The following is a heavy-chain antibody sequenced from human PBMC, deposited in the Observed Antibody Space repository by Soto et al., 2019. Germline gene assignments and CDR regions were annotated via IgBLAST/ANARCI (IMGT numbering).Heavy chain of an antibody. CDR2: IMPVFPTP. J-gene: IGHJ6*02. CDR1: GGTFSTSA. Sequence: QVQLVQSGAEVKKPGSSVKVSCKASGGTFSTSAISWVRQAPGQGLEWVGGIMPVFPTPDYAQQFQARVTITADESTTTAYLELTSLRTDDTAVYYCARDKDRQQLGGNYYYILDVWGQGTAITVSS. D-gene: IGHD3-3*02. V-gene: IGHV1-69*12. CDR3: ARDKDRQQLGGNYYYILDV.